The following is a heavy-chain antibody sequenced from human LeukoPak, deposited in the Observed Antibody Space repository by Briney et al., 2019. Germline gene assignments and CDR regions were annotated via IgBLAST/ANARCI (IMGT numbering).Heavy chain of an antibody. CDR3: AELGITMIGGV. CDR1: GFTFSSYW. D-gene: IGHD3-10*02. J-gene: IGHJ6*04. V-gene: IGHV3-74*01. CDR2: IESDGST. Sequence: GGSLRLSCEASGFTFSSYWMHWVRHTPGKGLMWVARIESDGSTLYADSVQGRFTISRDNAKNSLYLQMNSLRAEDTAVYYCAELGITMIGGVWGKGTTVTISS.